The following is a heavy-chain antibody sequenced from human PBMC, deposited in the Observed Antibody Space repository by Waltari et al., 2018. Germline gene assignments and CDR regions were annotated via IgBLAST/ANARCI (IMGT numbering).Heavy chain of an antibody. J-gene: IGHJ4*02. Sequence: EVQLVESGGGLVKPGGSLRLSCAASGFIFSAYTMNWVCKAPGKGPEWGSSITGSSSYMFYPDSVKGHFTISRDNAKNSLYLQMNSRRAEDTAVYYCARVVRPGQQFIDYGGQGTLVSVSS. V-gene: IGHV3-21*01. CDR2: ITGSSSYM. CDR1: GFIFSAYT. CDR3: ARVVRPGQQFIDY. D-gene: IGHD6-13*01.